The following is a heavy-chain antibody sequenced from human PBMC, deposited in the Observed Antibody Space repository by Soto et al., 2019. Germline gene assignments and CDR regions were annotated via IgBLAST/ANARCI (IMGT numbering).Heavy chain of an antibody. J-gene: IGHJ6*03. CDR1: GFTFSSYG. CDR3: AKSLIDFWSGSEVYYYYMDV. D-gene: IGHD3-3*01. V-gene: IGHV3-23*01. CDR2: ISGSGGST. Sequence: WGSVRPSCAASGFTFSSYGMSCVRQAQGKGLEWVSAISGSGGSTYYADSVKGRFTISGDNSKNTLYLQMNSLRAEDTAVYYCAKSLIDFWSGSEVYYYYMDVWGKGTTVTVSS.